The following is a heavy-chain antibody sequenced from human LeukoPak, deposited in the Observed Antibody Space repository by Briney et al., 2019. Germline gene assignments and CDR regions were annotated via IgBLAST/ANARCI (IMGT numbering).Heavy chain of an antibody. J-gene: IGHJ4*02. V-gene: IGHV3-20*04. Sequence: GGSLRLSCAASGSTFDDYGMSWVRQAPGKGLEWVSGINWNGGSTGYADPVKGRFTISRDNAKNSLYLQMNSLRAEDTALYYCASGEGSSWSSSFDYWGQGTLVTVSS. CDR1: GSTFDDYG. D-gene: IGHD6-13*01. CDR3: ASGEGSSWSSSFDY. CDR2: INWNGGST.